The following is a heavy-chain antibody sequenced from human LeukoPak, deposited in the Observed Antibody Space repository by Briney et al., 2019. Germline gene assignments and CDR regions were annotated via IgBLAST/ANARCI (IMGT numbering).Heavy chain of an antibody. CDR3: ARSGYSYDSAVYWSFDL. J-gene: IGHJ2*01. CDR2: FDPEDGET. D-gene: IGHD5-18*01. Sequence: GASVKVSCKVSGYTLTELSMHWVRQAPGKGLEWMGGFDPEDGETIYAQKFQGRVTMTEDTSTDTAYMELSSLRSEDTAVYYCARSGYSYDSAVYWSFDLWGRGTLVTVSS. V-gene: IGHV1-24*01. CDR1: GYTLTELS.